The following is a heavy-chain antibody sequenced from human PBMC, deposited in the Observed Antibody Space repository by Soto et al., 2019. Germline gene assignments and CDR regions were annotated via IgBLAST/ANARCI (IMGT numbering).Heavy chain of an antibody. D-gene: IGHD3-22*01. CDR1: GFTFTSSA. Sequence: SVKVSCKASGFTFTSSAMQWVRQARGQRLEWIGWIVVGSGNTNYAQKFQERVTITRDMSTSTAYMELSSLRSDDTAVYYCARSGSSGYYLDYWGQGTLVTVSS. CDR3: ARSGSSGYYLDY. J-gene: IGHJ4*02. V-gene: IGHV1-58*02. CDR2: IVVGSGNT.